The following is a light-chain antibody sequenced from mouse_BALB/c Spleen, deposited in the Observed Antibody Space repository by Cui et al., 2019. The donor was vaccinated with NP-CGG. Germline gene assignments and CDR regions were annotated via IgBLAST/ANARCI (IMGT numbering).Light chain of an antibody. J-gene: IGLJ1*01. CDR1: TGAVTTSNY. Sequence: QAVVTQASAPTTSPGETVTLTCRSSTGAVTTSNYANWVQEKPDHLFTGLIGGTNNRAPGVPGRFSGSLIGDKAALTITGAQTEDEAIYFCALWYSKYWVFGGGTKLTVL. V-gene: IGLV1*01. CDR2: GTN. CDR3: ALWYSKYWV.